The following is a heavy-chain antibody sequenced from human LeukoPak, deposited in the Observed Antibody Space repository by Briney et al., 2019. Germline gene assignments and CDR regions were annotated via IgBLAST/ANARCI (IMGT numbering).Heavy chain of an antibody. V-gene: IGHV3-23*01. D-gene: IGHD5-18*01. Sequence: GGSLRLSCAASGFTFSSYAMSWVRQALGKGLEWVSAISGSGGSTYYADSVKGRFTISRDNSKNTLYLQMNSLRAEDTAVYYCAKGPPRLWLYLVDYWGQGTLVTVSS. CDR1: GFTFSSYA. J-gene: IGHJ4*02. CDR3: AKGPPRLWLYLVDY. CDR2: ISGSGGST.